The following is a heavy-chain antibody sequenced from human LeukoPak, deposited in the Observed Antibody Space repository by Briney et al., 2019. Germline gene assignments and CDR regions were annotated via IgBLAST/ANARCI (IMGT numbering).Heavy chain of an antibody. Sequence: ASVKVSCKASGYTFTSYDINWVRQATGQGLEWMGWMNPNSGNTGYAQKFQGRVTMTRNTSISTAYMELSSLRSEDTAVYYCARDRTTVTIFDCWGQGTLVTVSS. D-gene: IGHD4-17*01. CDR3: ARDRTTVTIFDC. J-gene: IGHJ4*02. CDR2: MNPNSGNT. CDR1: GYTFTSYD. V-gene: IGHV1-8*01.